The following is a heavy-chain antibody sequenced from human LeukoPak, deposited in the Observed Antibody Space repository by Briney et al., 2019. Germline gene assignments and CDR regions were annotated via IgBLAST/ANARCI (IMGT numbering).Heavy chain of an antibody. V-gene: IGHV4-34*01. Sequence: PSETLSLTCAVYGGSFSGYYWSWIRQPPGKGLEWIGEINHSGSTNYNPSLRSRVTISVDTSKNQFSLKLSSVTAADTAVYYCARGPNYYDSWGQGTMVTVSS. CDR1: GGSFSGYY. CDR2: INHSGST. D-gene: IGHD3-10*01. J-gene: IGHJ3*02. CDR3: ARGPNYYDS.